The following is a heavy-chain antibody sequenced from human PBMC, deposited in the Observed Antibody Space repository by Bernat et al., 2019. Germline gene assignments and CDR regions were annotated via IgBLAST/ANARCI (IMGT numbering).Heavy chain of an antibody. CDR1: GGSISSYY. CDR3: ARERYYYDSSGYYYGAFDI. Sequence: QVQLQESGPGLVKPSETLSLTCTVSGGSISSYYWSWIRQPPGKGLEWIGYIYYSGSTNYNPSHKSRVTISVDTSKNQFSLKLSSVTAADTAVYYCARERYYYDSSGYYYGAFDIWGQGTMVTVSS. CDR2: IYYSGST. D-gene: IGHD3-22*01. V-gene: IGHV4-59*01. J-gene: IGHJ3*02.